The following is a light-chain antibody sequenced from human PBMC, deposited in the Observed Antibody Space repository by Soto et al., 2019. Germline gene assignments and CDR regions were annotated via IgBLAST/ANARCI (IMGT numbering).Light chain of an antibody. V-gene: IGKV3-11*01. CDR3: QQRSNWPVYT. Sequence: EIMLTQSPATLSLSPGERATLSCRASQSVSSYLAWYQQKPGQAPRLLIYDASNRATGIPARFSGSGSGTDFTLTISSLEPEDFAVYYCQQRSNWPVYTFGQGTKLEIK. J-gene: IGKJ2*01. CDR2: DAS. CDR1: QSVSSY.